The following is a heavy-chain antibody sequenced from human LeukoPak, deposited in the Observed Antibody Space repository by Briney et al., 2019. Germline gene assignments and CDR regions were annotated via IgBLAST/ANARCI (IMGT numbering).Heavy chain of an antibody. CDR3: AKGWTDAFDI. V-gene: IGHV3-23*01. CDR1: GFMFSNYA. CDR2: ISGSGGST. D-gene: IGHD2-15*01. J-gene: IGHJ3*02. Sequence: PGGSLRLSCAASGFMFSNYAMSWVRQAPGKGLEWVSAISGSGGSTYYADSVKGRFTISRDNSKNTLYLQMNSLRAEDTAVYYCAKGWTDAFDIWGQGTMVTVSS.